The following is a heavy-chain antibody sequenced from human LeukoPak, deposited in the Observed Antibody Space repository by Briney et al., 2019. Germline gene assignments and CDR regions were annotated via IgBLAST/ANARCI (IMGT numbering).Heavy chain of an antibody. CDR2: IYYSGST. CDR1: GGSFSDYW. V-gene: IGHV4-59*01. CDR3: ARASYGSGSYRYYFDY. Sequence: SETLSLTCAVYGGSFSDYWWTWIRQSPGKGLEWIGYIYYSGSTNYNPSLKSRVTISVDTSKNQFSLKLSSVTAADTAVYYCARASYGSGSYRYYFDYWGQGTLVTVSS. D-gene: IGHD3-10*01. J-gene: IGHJ4*02.